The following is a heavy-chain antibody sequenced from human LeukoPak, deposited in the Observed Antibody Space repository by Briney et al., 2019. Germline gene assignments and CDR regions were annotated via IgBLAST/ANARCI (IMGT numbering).Heavy chain of an antibody. V-gene: IGHV4-59*01. CDR2: IYYSGST. J-gene: IGHJ6*02. CDR1: GGSISSYY. CDR3: AREEYSSSGGPYYYYYYGMDV. Sequence: SETLSLTCTVSGGSISSYYWSWIRQPPGKGLEWIGYIYYSGSTNYNPSLKSRVTISVDTSKNQFSLKLSSVTAADTAVYYCAREEYSSSGGPYYYYYYGMDVWGQGTTVTVSS. D-gene: IGHD6-6*01.